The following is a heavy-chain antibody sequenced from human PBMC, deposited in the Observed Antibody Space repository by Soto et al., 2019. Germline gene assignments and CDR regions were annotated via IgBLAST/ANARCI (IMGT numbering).Heavy chain of an antibody. Sequence: SVKVSCKASGGTFSSYAISWVRQAPGQGLEWMGGIIPIFGTANYAQKFQGRVTITADKSTRTAYMELSSLRSEDTAVYYCARGHLLEWSTRLGMDVWGQGTTVTVSS. CDR3: ARGHLLEWSTRLGMDV. D-gene: IGHD3-3*01. J-gene: IGHJ6*02. V-gene: IGHV1-69*06. CDR1: GGTFSSYA. CDR2: IIPIFGTA.